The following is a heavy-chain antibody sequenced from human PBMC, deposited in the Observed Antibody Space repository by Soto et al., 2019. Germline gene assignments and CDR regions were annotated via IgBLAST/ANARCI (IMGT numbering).Heavy chain of an antibody. V-gene: IGHV4-30-2*01. CDR1: GGSISSGGYS. CDR3: ARASGRTDYGMDV. J-gene: IGHJ6*02. Sequence: QLQLQESGSGLVKPSQTLSLTCAVSGGSISSGGYSWSWIRQPPGKGLEWIGYIYHSGSTYYNPSLKSRVTISVDRSKNQFSLKLSSVTAADTAVYYCARASGRTDYGMDVWGQGTTVTVSS. CDR2: IYHSGST.